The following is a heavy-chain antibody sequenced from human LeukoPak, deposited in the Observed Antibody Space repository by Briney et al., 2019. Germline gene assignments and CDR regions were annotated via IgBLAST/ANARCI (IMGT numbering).Heavy chain of an antibody. V-gene: IGHV1-2*02. Sequence: ASVKVSCKASGYTFIGYFMHWVRQAPGQGLEWMGWINPNSGGTNYAQKFQGRVTMTRDTSINTAYMELSSLRSDDTAVYYCARLTDSSGWLAKYFQHWGQGTLVTVSS. J-gene: IGHJ1*01. CDR2: INPNSGGT. CDR3: ARLTDSSGWLAKYFQH. D-gene: IGHD6-19*01. CDR1: GYTFIGYF.